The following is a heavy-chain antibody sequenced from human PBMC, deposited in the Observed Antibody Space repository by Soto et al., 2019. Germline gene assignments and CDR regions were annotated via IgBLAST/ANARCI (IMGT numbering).Heavy chain of an antibody. D-gene: IGHD1-26*01. Sequence: PSETLCLTCAVSGGAISSSNWWSWVRQPPGKGLEWIGEIYHSGSTNYNPSLKSRVTISVDKSKNQFSLKLSSVTAADTAVYYCARVSGSYYYGMDVWGQGTTVTVS. J-gene: IGHJ6*02. V-gene: IGHV4-4*02. CDR1: GGAISSSNW. CDR2: IYHSGST. CDR3: ARVSGSYYYGMDV.